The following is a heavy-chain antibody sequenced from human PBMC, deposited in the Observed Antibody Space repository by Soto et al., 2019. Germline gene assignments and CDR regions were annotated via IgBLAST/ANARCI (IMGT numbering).Heavy chain of an antibody. Sequence: SETLSLTCTVSGGSISSDDYYWSWIRQPPGKGLEWIGYIYYSGRTAYNPSLKSRLIISIDTSKNQFSLNLNSVSGADTAVYSCARELSNSPDSFDYWGQGTLVTVSS. V-gene: IGHV4-30-4*01. CDR3: ARELSNSPDSFDY. CDR2: IYYSGRT. D-gene: IGHD6-6*01. CDR1: GGSISSDDYY. J-gene: IGHJ4*02.